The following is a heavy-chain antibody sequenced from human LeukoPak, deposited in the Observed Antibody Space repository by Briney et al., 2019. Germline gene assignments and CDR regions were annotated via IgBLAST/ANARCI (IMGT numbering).Heavy chain of an antibody. Sequence: GGSLRLSCTASGFTFGDYAMSWVRQAPGKGLEWVSAISGSGGSTYYADSVKGRFTISRDNSKNTLYLQMNSLRAEDTAVYYCAKELEEGDYYYYYMDVWGKGTTVTVSS. J-gene: IGHJ6*03. V-gene: IGHV3-23*01. CDR1: GFTFGDYA. CDR3: AKELEEGDYYYYYMDV. CDR2: ISGSGGST. D-gene: IGHD1-1*01.